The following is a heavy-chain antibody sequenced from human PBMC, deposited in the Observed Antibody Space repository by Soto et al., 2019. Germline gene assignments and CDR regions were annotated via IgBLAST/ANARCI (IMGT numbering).Heavy chain of an antibody. V-gene: IGHV3-23*01. CDR2: ISGSGGST. D-gene: IGHD3-22*01. CDR3: AKSRGYYYDSSGSFDY. Sequence: LRLSCAASGFTFSSYAMSWVRQAPGKGLEWVSAISGSGGSTYYADSVKGRFTISRDNSKNTLHLQMNSLRAEDTAVYYCAKSRGYYYDSSGSFDYWGQGTLVTVSS. CDR1: GFTFSSYA. J-gene: IGHJ4*02.